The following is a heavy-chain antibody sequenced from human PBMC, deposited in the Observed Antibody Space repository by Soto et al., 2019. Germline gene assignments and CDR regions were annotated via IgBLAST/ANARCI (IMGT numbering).Heavy chain of an antibody. CDR2: IIPIFGTA. CDR3: ARQRLEADYEQEHYFDY. D-gene: IGHD4-17*01. Sequence: SVKVSCKASGGTFSSYAISWVRQAPGQGLEWMGGIIPIFGTANYAQKFQGRVTITADESTSTAYMELSSLRSEDTAVYYCARQRLEADYEQEHYFDYWGQGTLVTVSS. V-gene: IGHV1-69*13. J-gene: IGHJ4*02. CDR1: GGTFSSYA.